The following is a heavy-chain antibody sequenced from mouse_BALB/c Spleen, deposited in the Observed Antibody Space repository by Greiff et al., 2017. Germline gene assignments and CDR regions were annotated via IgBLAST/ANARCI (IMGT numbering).Heavy chain of an antibody. CDR3: AIPHYYAMDY. CDR1: GYTFTDYN. V-gene: IGHV1S29*02. CDR2: IDPFNGGT. J-gene: IGHJ4*01. Sequence: EVKLMESGPELVKPGASVKISCKASGYTFTDYNMHWVKQSHGKSLEWIGYIDPFNGGTSYNQKFKGKATLTVDKSSSTAYMHLSSLTSEDSAVYYCAIPHYYAMDYWGQGTSVTVSS.